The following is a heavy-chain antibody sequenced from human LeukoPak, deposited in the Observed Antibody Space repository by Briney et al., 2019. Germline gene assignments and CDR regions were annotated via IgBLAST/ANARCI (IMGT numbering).Heavy chain of an antibody. CDR2: ISSSSSYI. D-gene: IGHD1-26*01. CDR3: AKEDIVGAAFDY. J-gene: IGHJ4*02. CDR1: GFTFSSYS. V-gene: IGHV3-21*04. Sequence: PGGSLRLSCAASGFTFSSYSMNWVRQAPGKGLEWVSSISSSSSYIYYADSVKGRFTISRDNAKNSLYLQMNSLRAEDTAVYYCAKEDIVGAAFDYWGQGTLVTVSS.